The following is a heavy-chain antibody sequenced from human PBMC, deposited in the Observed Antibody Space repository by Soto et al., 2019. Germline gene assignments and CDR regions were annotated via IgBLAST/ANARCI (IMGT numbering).Heavy chain of an antibody. Sequence: SVKVSCKASGGTFSSYAISWARQAPGQGLEWMGGIIPIFGTANYAQKFQGRVTITADKSTSTAYMELSSLRSEDTAVYYCARVPQDYYDSSGYPPGYFDYWGQGTLVTVSS. CDR2: IIPIFGTA. CDR1: GGTFSSYA. V-gene: IGHV1-69*06. D-gene: IGHD3-22*01. CDR3: ARVPQDYYDSSGYPPGYFDY. J-gene: IGHJ4*02.